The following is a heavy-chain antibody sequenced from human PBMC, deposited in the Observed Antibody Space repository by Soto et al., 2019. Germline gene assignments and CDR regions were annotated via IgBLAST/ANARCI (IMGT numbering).Heavy chain of an antibody. D-gene: IGHD3-3*01. CDR1: GFSLTTSGVG. V-gene: IGHV2-5*02. J-gene: IGHJ4*02. CDR2: IYWDDDK. CDR3: AHRILRTVFGLVTTPAIYFAF. Sequence: QITLNESGPTVVKPAETLTLTCTFSGFSLTTSGVGVGWIRQSPGKAPEWLALIYWDDDKRYSASLKSRLTITKDTSKNQVVLTMASVDPADTATYYCAHRILRTVFGLVTTPAIYFAFWGQGTPVVVSS.